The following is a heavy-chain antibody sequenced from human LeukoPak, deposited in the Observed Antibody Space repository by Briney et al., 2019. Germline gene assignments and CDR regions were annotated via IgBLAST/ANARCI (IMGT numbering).Heavy chain of an antibody. CDR2: IRYDGSNK. CDR1: GFTFSSYG. V-gene: IGHV3-30*02. D-gene: IGHD3-22*01. Sequence: GGSLRLSCAASGFTFSSYGMHWVRQAPGKGLEWVAFIRYDGSNKYYADSVKGRFTISRDNSENTLYLQMNSLRAEDTAVYYCAKAGSRDSSGYVDYWGQGTLVTVSS. CDR3: AKAGSRDSSGYVDY. J-gene: IGHJ4*02.